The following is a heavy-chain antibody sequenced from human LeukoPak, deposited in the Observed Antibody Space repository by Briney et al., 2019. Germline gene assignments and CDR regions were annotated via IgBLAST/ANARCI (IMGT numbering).Heavy chain of an antibody. CDR2: IKPDGSET. CDR1: GFAFKGYW. CDR3: ARDGGELWPLDE. D-gene: IGHD3-10*01. V-gene: IGHV3-7*01. Sequence: SGGSLRLSCVASGFAFKGYWMTWVRQSPGKGLDWVANIKPDGSETNYLDSVKGRFTISRDNARDSLFLEMNNLRVDDTAVYYCARDGGELWPLDEWGQGILVTVSS. J-gene: IGHJ4*02.